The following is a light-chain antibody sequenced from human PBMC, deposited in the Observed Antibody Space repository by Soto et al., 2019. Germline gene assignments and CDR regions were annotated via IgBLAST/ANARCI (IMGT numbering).Light chain of an antibody. Sequence: EIVLTQSPGTLSLSPGERATLSCRASQSVSSSYLAWYQQKPGQAPRLLLYGASSRATGIPDRFSGSGSGPAFTLTISRLEPDDFAVYCCQHYGSSPWTFGQGTKVEI. V-gene: IGKV3-20*01. CDR2: GAS. CDR1: QSVSSSY. CDR3: QHYGSSPWT. J-gene: IGKJ1*01.